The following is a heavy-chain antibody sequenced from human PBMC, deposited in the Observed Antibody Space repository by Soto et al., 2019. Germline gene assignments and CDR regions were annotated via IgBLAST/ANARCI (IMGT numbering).Heavy chain of an antibody. V-gene: IGHV4-59*01. CDR1: GGSISSYY. J-gene: IGHJ4*02. CDR2: IYYSVST. Sequence: QVQLQESGPGLVKPSETLSLTCTVSGGSISSYYWSWIRQPTGKGLEWFGYIYYSVSTNYNPAFKSRVTISVDTSKHQCSLKLISVSAAESAVYYCARLSSIGYPVWGSYFDYWCQGTLVTVSS. CDR3: ARLSSIGYPVWGSYFDY. D-gene: IGHD3-22*01.